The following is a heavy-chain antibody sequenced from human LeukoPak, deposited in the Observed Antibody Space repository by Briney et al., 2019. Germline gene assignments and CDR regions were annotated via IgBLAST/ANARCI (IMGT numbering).Heavy chain of an antibody. CDR1: GGTFSSYA. V-gene: IGHV1-69*13. J-gene: IGHJ4*02. Sequence: GASVTVSCKASGGTFSSYAISWVRQAPGQGLEWMGGIIPIFGTANYAQKFQGRVTITADESTSTAYMELSSLRSEDTAVYYCARDTEGMAYYFDYWGQGTLVTVSS. D-gene: IGHD5-24*01. CDR2: IIPIFGTA. CDR3: ARDTEGMAYYFDY.